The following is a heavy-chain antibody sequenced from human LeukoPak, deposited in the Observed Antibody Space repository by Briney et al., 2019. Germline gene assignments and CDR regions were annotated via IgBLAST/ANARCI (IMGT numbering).Heavy chain of an antibody. CDR2: IYYSGST. CDR3: ARCSSDGDGYND. J-gene: IGHJ4*02. CDR1: GGSFSGYY. Sequence: PSETLSLTCAVYGGSFSGYYWSWIRQPPGKGLEWIGSIYYSGSTYYNPSLKSRVTISVDTSKNQFSLKLSSVTAADTAVYYCARCSSDGDGYNDWGQGTLVTVSS. D-gene: IGHD5-24*01. V-gene: IGHV4-34*01.